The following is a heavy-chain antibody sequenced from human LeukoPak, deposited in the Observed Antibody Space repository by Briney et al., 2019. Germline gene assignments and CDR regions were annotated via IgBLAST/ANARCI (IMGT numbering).Heavy chain of an antibody. Sequence: SETLSLTCTVSGGSVGSGSYYWRWIRQPPGKGLEWIGYIYYSGSTNYNPSLKSRVTISVDTSKNQFSLKLSSVTAADTAVYYCARVKGARYSGYDGNYYGMDVWGQGTTVTVSS. CDR3: ARVKGARYSGYDGNYYGMDV. CDR2: IYYSGST. J-gene: IGHJ6*02. D-gene: IGHD5-12*01. V-gene: IGHV4-61*01. CDR1: GGSVGSGSYY.